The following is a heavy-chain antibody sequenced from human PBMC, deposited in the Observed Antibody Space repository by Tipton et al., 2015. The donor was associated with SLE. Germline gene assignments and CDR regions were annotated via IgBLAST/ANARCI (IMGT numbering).Heavy chain of an antibody. CDR2: MHYTGST. D-gene: IGHD3-10*01. Sequence: SLTCTVSRGSMSSYYWSWIRQPPEKGLEWIGYMHYTGSTNYNPSLKSRVTISVDTSKDQFSLKLSSVTAADTALYYCARHRGGWKDGAFDNWGPGTLVTVSS. J-gene: IGHJ4*02. V-gene: IGHV4-59*01. CDR1: RGSMSSYY. CDR3: ARHRGGWKDGAFDN.